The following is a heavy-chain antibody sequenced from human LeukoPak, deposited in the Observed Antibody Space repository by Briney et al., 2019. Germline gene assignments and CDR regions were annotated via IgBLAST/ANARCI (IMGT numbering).Heavy chain of an antibody. CDR1: GFTFSSYA. J-gene: IGHJ6*03. CDR3: ARVLRYCSGGNCYSGGLGYMDV. CDR2: ISGSGGST. D-gene: IGHD2-15*01. V-gene: IGHV3-23*01. Sequence: GGSLRLSCAATGFTFSSYAMSWVRQAPGKGLEWVSAISGSGGSTYYAVSVKGRFTISRDNSKNTLYLQMNSLRAEDTAVYYCARVLRYCSGGNCYSGGLGYMDVWGKGTTVTISS.